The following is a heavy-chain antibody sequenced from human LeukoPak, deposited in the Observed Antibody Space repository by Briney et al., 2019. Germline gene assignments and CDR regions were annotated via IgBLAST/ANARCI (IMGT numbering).Heavy chain of an antibody. D-gene: IGHD3-16*01. J-gene: IGHJ4*02. CDR3: AKSSGFGAARHYFDY. CDR2: IKQDGSKI. Sequence: GGSLRLSCAASGFTISSYWMSWVRQAPGKGLEWVANIKQDGSKIYYMDSVKGRFTISRDNAKNSVYLQMNSLRAEDTAVYYCAKSSGFGAARHYFDYWGQGTLVTVSS. V-gene: IGHV3-7*03. CDR1: GFTISSYW.